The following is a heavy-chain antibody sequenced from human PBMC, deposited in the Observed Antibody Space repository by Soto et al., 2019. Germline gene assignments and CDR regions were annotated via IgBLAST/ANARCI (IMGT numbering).Heavy chain of an antibody. CDR2: IWYDGSNK. J-gene: IGHJ4*02. CDR3: ARDRPYSSSSGGQGLSLDY. V-gene: IGHV3-33*01. CDR1: GFTFSSYG. D-gene: IGHD6-6*01. Sequence: GGSLRLSCAASGFTFSSYGMHWVRQAPGKGLEWVAVIWYDGSNKYYADSVKGRFTISRDNSKNTLYLQMNSLRAEDTAVYYCARDRPYSSSSGGQGLSLDYWGQGTLVTVSS.